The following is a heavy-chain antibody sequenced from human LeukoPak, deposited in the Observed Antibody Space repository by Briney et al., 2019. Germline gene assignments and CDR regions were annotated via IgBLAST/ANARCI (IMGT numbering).Heavy chain of an antibody. CDR3: ARGSATGLAY. J-gene: IGHJ4*02. CDR1: GGSFSGYS. CDR2: IDRSRTT. D-gene: IGHD1-1*01. Sequence: SETLSLTCAVYGGSFSGYSWTWIRQPPGKGLEWIGVIDRSRTTNYNPSLKSRLTISVDTSKNQFSLKLSSVTAADTAVYYCARGSATGLAYWGQGTLVTVSS. V-gene: IGHV4-34*01.